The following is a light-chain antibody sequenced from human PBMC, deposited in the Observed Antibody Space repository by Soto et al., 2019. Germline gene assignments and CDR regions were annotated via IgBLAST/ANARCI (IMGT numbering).Light chain of an antibody. V-gene: IGLV2-14*01. CDR2: EVN. Sequence: QSALTQPASLSGSPGQSITISCTGTSSDIGAYDYVSWFQQHPGKAPKLMISEVNNRPSGVSNRFSGSKSGNTAYLTISGLQVEDEAEYFCCSYANTTTLEYVFGTGTKLTVL. CDR3: CSYANTTTLEYV. CDR1: SSDIGAYDY. J-gene: IGLJ1*01.